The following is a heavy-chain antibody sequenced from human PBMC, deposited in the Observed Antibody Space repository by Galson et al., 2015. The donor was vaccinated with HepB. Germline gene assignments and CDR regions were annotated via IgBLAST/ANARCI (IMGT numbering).Heavy chain of an antibody. D-gene: IGHD1-1*01. Sequence: SLRLSCAASGFTFSNFAMHWVRQAPGKGLEWVALIWFDGTKKYYTDSVKGRFAISRDNSKNTVYLPMNSLRAEDTAAYYCARETTPLGLFGLDSWGQGTLVIVPS. V-gene: IGHV3-33*01. J-gene: IGHJ4*02. CDR3: ARETTPLGLFGLDS. CDR1: GFTFSNFA. CDR2: IWFDGTKK.